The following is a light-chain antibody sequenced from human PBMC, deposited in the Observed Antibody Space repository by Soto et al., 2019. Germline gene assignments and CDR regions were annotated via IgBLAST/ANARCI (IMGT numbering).Light chain of an antibody. V-gene: IGLV3-1*01. CDR3: QVWDSSTESDV. J-gene: IGLJ2*01. CDR1: KLGDRY. Sequence: SYELTQPPSVTVSPGQTASITCSGDKLGDRYACWYQQKPGQSPVLVIYQDTQRPSGIPERFSGSNSGSTATLTISGTQAMDEADYYCQVWDSSTESDVFGGGTKLTVL. CDR2: QDT.